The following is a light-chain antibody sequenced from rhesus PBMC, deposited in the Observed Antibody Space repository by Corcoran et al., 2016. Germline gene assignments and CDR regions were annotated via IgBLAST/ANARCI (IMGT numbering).Light chain of an antibody. CDR3: QHGYGTPFT. CDR2: KAS. CDR1: QGISNN. J-gene: IGKJ3*01. Sequence: DIQMTQSPSSLSASVGDRVTITCQASQGISNNLALYQQKPGKVPKLLFYKASTLQSGVPSRFSGSGAGTDFTLTLSSLQPEDFATYYCQHGYGTPFTFGPGTKLDIK. V-gene: IGKV1-25*01.